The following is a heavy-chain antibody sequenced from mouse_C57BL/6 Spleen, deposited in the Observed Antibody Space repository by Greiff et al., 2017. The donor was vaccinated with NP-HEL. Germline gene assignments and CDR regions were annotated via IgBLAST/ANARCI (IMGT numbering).Heavy chain of an antibody. V-gene: IGHV1-22*01. CDR1: GYTFTDYN. J-gene: IGHJ2*01. CDR2: INPNNGGT. CDR3: ASVPFITTVVANGY. D-gene: IGHD1-1*01. Sequence: EVQLQQSGPELVKPGASVKMSCKASGYTFTDYNMHWVKQSHGKSLEWIGYINPNNGGTSYNQKFKGKATLTVNKSSSTAYMELRSLTSEDSAVYYCASVPFITTVVANGYWGQGTTLTVSS.